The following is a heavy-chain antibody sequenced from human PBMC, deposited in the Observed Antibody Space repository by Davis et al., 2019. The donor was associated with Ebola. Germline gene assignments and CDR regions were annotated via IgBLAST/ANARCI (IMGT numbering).Heavy chain of an antibody. CDR3: ARVGSWYRGFDP. D-gene: IGHD6-13*01. V-gene: IGHV4-30-2*01. Sequence: MPSETLSLTCAVSGGSISSGGYSWSWIRQPPGMGLECIGNIYHSGITYYNPSLKSRVTISVDRSKNQFSLKLSSVTAADTAVYYCARVGSWYRGFDPWGQGTLVTVSS. J-gene: IGHJ5*02. CDR2: IYHSGIT. CDR1: GGSISSGGYS.